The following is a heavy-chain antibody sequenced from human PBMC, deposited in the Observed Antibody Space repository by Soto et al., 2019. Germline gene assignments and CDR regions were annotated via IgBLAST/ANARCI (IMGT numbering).Heavy chain of an antibody. CDR1: GFTFSSYA. J-gene: IGHJ5*02. CDR2: ISGSGGRT. V-gene: IGHV3-23*01. Sequence: EVQLLESGGGLVQPGGSLRLSCAASGFTFSSYAMSWVRQAPGKGLEWVSAISGSGGRTYYADSVKGRFTISRDNSKNTLYLQVNSLGAEDTAVYYCARDQGTTVTIWFGPWGQGTLVTVSS. CDR3: ARDQGTTVTIWFGP. D-gene: IGHD4-17*01.